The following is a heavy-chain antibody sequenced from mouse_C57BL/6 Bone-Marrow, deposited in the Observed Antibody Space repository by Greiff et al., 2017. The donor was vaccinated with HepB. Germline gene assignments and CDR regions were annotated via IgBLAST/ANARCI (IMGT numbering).Heavy chain of an antibody. CDR3: ARGGSNYVHWYFDV. J-gene: IGHJ1*03. CDR1: GYAFSSSW. V-gene: IGHV1-82*01. D-gene: IGHD2-5*01. CDR2: IYPGDGDT. Sequence: QVQLQQSGPELVKPGASVKISCKASGYAFSSSWMNWVKQRPGKGLEWIGRIYPGDGDTNYNGKFKGKATLTADKSSSTAYMQLSSLTSEDSAVYFCARGGSNYVHWYFDVWGKGTTVTVSS.